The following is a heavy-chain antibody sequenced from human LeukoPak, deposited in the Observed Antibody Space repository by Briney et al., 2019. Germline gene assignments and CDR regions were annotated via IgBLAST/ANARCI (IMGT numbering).Heavy chain of an antibody. CDR3: TRRLDD. Sequence: PGGSLRLSCAGSGFIFSNYAMSWVRQAPGQGLEWVSTISNSGDATFYADAVKGRFTISRDNAQNSLYLQMNGLRVEDTAVYYCTRRLDDWGQGTLVTVSS. CDR1: GFIFSNYA. J-gene: IGHJ4*02. V-gene: IGHV3-23*01. D-gene: IGHD3-16*01. CDR2: ISNSGDAT.